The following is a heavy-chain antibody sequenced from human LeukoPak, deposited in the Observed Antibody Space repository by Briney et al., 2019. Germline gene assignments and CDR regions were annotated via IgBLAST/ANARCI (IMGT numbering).Heavy chain of an antibody. V-gene: IGHV1-18*01. Sequence: ASVKGSCKASGYTFTSYGVTWVRQAPGQGLEWMGWISAYNGYTNYAQKLQGRVTMTTDTSTSTAYMELKTLRSDDTAVYFCARGGSSTTCDYWGQGTLVTVSS. D-gene: IGHD2-2*01. CDR3: ARGGSSTTCDY. J-gene: IGHJ4*02. CDR2: ISAYNGYT. CDR1: GYTFTSYG.